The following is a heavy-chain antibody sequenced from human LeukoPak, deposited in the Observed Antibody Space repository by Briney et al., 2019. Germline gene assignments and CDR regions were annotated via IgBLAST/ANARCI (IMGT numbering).Heavy chain of an antibody. CDR1: GGSISGYY. CDR2: IYYSGST. D-gene: IGHD3-22*01. CDR3: ARIDSGCYGYSDY. Sequence: SETLSLTCTLSGGSISGYYWNWFRQPPGKGLEWIGYIYYSGSTNFSPSLKSRVTISVDTSKNQFSLNLKSVTAADTAMYYCARIDSGCYGYSDYWGQGTLATVSS. J-gene: IGHJ4*02. V-gene: IGHV4-59*01.